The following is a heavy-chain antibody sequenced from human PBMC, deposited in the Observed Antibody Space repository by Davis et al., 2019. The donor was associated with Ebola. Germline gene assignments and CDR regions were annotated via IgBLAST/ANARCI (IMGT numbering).Heavy chain of an antibody. V-gene: IGHV3-30-3*01. Sequence: GESLKISCAASGFTFSSYAMHWVRQAPGKGLEWVAVISYDGSNKYYADSVKGRFTISRDNSKNTLYLQMNSLRAEDTAVYYCARGLTGYSYFDLWGRGTLVTVSS. CDR1: GFTFSSYA. J-gene: IGHJ2*01. CDR2: ISYDGSNK. CDR3: ARGLTGYSYFDL.